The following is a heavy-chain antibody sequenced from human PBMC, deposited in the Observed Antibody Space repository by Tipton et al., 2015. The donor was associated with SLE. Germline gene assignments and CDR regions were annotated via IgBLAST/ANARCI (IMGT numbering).Heavy chain of an antibody. CDR1: GFTFSDYY. CDR3: VKGPPRRFLEWLLYYFDY. D-gene: IGHD3-3*01. CDR2: ISSNGGST. Sequence: GSLRLSCAASGFTFSDYYMSWIRQAPGKGLEYVSAISSNGGSTYYADSVKGRFTISRDNSKNTLYLQMSSLRAEDTAVYYCVKGPPRRFLEWLLYYFDYWSQGTLVTVSS. V-gene: IGHV3-64D*09. J-gene: IGHJ4*02.